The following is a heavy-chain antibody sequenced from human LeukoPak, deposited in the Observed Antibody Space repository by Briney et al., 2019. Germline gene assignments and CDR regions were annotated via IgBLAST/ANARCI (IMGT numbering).Heavy chain of an antibody. Sequence: SETLSLTCTVSGGSISSSSYYWGWIRQPPGKGLEWIGSIYYSGSTYYNPSLKSRVTISVDTSKNQFSLKLSSVTAADTAVYYCAGTYYYDSSGYSRWGQGTLVTVSS. CDR3: AGTYYYDSSGYSR. CDR1: GGSISSSSYY. D-gene: IGHD3-22*01. CDR2: IYYSGST. V-gene: IGHV4-39*01. J-gene: IGHJ4*02.